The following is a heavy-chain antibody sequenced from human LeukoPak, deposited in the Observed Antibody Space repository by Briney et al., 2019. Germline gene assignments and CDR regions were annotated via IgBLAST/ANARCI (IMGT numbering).Heavy chain of an antibody. Sequence: GASVKVSRKASGYTFTGYYMHWVRQAPGQGLEWMGWINPNSGGTNYAQKFQGRVTMTRDTSISTAYMELSRLRSDDTAVYYCARDYYGSGSYETGWFDPWGQGTLVTVSS. J-gene: IGHJ5*02. V-gene: IGHV1-2*02. D-gene: IGHD3-10*01. CDR1: GYTFTGYY. CDR2: INPNSGGT. CDR3: ARDYYGSGSYETGWFDP.